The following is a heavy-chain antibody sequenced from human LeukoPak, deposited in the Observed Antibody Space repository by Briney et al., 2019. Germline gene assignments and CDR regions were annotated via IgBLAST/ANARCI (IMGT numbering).Heavy chain of an antibody. CDR2: ISSSGSTI. V-gene: IGHV3-11*04. CDR1: GFTFSDYY. CDR3: ARDSSSWYPGYFDL. D-gene: IGHD6-13*01. J-gene: IGHJ2*01. Sequence: AGGSLRLSCAASGFTFSDYYMSWIRQAPGKGLEWVSYISSSGSTIYYADSVKGRFTISRDNAKNSLYLQMNSLRAEDTAVYYCARDSSSWYPGYFDLWGRGTLVTVSS.